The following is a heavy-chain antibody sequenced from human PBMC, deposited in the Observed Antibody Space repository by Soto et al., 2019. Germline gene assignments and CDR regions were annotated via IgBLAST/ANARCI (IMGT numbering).Heavy chain of an antibody. CDR1: GDSIRNRNYY. V-gene: IGHV4-39*01. J-gene: IGHJ4*02. Sequence: QLQLQESGPGLVKPSETLSLSCSVSGDSIRNRNYYWAWIRQPPGKGLEWIVSRYDDASTFYNPSLKRRVNIPLDTSKNQLSLTVTSVTAADTSVYYCARGVDLGPRCYYLDFWGQGTRVTVSS. CDR2: RYDDAST. D-gene: IGHD3-22*01. CDR3: ARGVDLGPRCYYLDF.